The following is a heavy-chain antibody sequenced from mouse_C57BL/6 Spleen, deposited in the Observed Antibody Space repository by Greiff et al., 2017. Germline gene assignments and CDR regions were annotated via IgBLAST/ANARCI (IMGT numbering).Heavy chain of an antibody. CDR1: GYTFTSYW. CDR2: IDPSDSYT. CDR3: ARSDITTVVATDFDV. Sequence: VQLQQPGAELVKPGASVKLSCKASGYTFTSYWMQWVKQRPGQGLEWIGEIDPSDSYTNYNQKFKGKATLTVDTSSSTAYMQLSSLTSEDSAVYYCARSDITTVVATDFDVWGTGTTVTVSS. J-gene: IGHJ1*03. D-gene: IGHD1-1*01. V-gene: IGHV1-50*01.